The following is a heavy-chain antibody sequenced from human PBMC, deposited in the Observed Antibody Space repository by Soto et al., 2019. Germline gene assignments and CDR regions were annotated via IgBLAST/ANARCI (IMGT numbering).Heavy chain of an antibody. CDR1: GFTFSSYA. V-gene: IGHV3-23*01. J-gene: IGHJ4*02. CDR3: AKGVSQYTPLALFDY. CDR2: ISGSDGRT. D-gene: IGHD5-18*01. Sequence: GSLRLACSASGFTFSSYAMSWVRQAPGKGLEWVSTISGSDGRTYSTDSVKGRFTISRDNSRNTAYLQMNSLRVEDTAVYYCAKGVSQYTPLALFDYWGRGTLVTVSS.